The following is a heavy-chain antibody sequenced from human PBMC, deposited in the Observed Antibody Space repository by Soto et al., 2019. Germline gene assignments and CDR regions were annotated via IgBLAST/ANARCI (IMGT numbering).Heavy chain of an antibody. CDR2: ISISSSDR. Sequence: GGSLRLSCAASGFTLRTYTMNWVRQAPGKGLEWVSSISISSSDRYYADSVRGRFTISRDNAKNALYLQMNSLRADDTAVYFCVRGMNPLFGGQGALVTVSS. CDR1: GFTLRTYT. CDR3: VRGMNPLF. V-gene: IGHV3-21*06. J-gene: IGHJ4*01.